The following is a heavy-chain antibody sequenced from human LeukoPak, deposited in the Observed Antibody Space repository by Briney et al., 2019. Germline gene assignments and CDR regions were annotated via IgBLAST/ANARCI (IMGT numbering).Heavy chain of an antibody. CDR1: GFTFSDYY. CDR2: ISGSGGST. CDR3: AKSQDPYCTNGVCYTYYYYYMDV. J-gene: IGHJ6*03. Sequence: TGGSLRLSCAASGFTFSDYYMSWVRQAPGKGLEWVSAISGSGGSTYYADSVKGRFTISRDNSKNTLYLQMNSLRAEDTAVYYCAKSQDPYCTNGVCYTYYYYYMDVWGKXTTVTVSS. D-gene: IGHD2-8*01. V-gene: IGHV3-23*01.